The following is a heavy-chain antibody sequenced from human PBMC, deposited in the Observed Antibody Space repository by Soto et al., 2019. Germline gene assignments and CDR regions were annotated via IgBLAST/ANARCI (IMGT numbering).Heavy chain of an antibody. J-gene: IGHJ6*03. CDR2: INHSGST. Sequence: SETLSLTCAVYGGSFSGYYWSWIRQPPGKGLEWIGEINHSGSTNYNPSLKSRVTISVDTSKNQFSLKLSSVTAADTAVYYWAREVQDYYYYMDVWGKGTTVTVSS. CDR1: GGSFSGYY. V-gene: IGHV4-34*01. CDR3: AREVQDYYYYMDV.